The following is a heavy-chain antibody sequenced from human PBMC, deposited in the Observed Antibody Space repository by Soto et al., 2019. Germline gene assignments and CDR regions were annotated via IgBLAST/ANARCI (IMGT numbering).Heavy chain of an antibody. CDR1: GYTLTELS. CDR2: FDPEDGET. J-gene: IGHJ4*02. Sequence: VKVSCKVSGYTLTELSMHWVRQAPGKGLEWMGGFDPEDGETIYAQKFQGRVTMTEDTSTDTAYMELSSLRSEDTAVYYCATFVRSSSWYFDYWGQGTVVTVSS. CDR3: ATFVRSSSWYFDY. D-gene: IGHD6-13*01. V-gene: IGHV1-24*01.